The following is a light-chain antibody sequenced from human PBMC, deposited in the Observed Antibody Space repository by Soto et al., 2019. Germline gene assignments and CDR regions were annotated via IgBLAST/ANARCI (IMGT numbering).Light chain of an antibody. CDR1: SSDVGAYTS. Sequence: QSALTQPASVSGSPGQSITISGSGTSSDVGAYTSVSWYQQHPGKAPKLMIYEVSNRPSGVSNRFSGSKSANTASLTISGLQADDEAHYYCTSYTSDNRSYVFGTGTKLTVL. CDR2: EVS. V-gene: IGLV2-14*01. J-gene: IGLJ1*01. CDR3: TSYTSDNRSYV.